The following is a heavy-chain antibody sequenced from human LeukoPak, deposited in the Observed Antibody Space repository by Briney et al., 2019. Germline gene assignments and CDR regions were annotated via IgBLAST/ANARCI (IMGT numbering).Heavy chain of an antibody. CDR2: ISSSGGRT. J-gene: IGHJ4*02. D-gene: IGHD6-13*01. CDR1: GFTFSSYA. V-gene: IGHV3-64D*09. Sequence: GGSLRLSCSASGFTFSSYAMHWVRQAPGKGLEYVSAISSSGGRTYYADSVRGRFTISRDNSKNTLYLQMSGLRAEDTAVYYCVKGRYSNSWYSSDYWGQGTLVTVSS. CDR3: VKGRYSNSWYSSDY.